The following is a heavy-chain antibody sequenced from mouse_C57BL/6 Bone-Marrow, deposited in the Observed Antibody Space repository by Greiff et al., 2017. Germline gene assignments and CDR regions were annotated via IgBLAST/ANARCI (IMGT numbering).Heavy chain of an antibody. CDR3: ASIYYGSPPYYFDY. D-gene: IGHD1-1*01. J-gene: IGHJ2*01. CDR2: INPSTGGT. V-gene: IGHV1-42*01. Sequence: VQLQQSGPELVKPGASVKISCKASGYSFTGYYMNWVKQSPEKSLEWIGEINPSTGGTTYNQKFKAKATLTVDKSSSTAYMQLKSLTSEDSAVYYCASIYYGSPPYYFDYWGQGTTLTVSS. CDR1: GYSFTGYY.